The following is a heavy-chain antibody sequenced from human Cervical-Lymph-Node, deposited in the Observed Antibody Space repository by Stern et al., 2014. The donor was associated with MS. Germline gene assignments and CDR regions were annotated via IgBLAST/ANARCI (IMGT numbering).Heavy chain of an antibody. D-gene: IGHD5/OR15-5a*01. CDR3: ARDRENAPPNRLSYYFDY. Sequence: QDQLVQSGAEVKKPGASVKVSCKASGYTFTTSHVHWVRQAPGQALEWLGIINTSAGNTRYAEKFQGRVTMTSDTSTSTVYMELSTLKSEDTAVYFCARDRENAPPNRLSYYFDYWGQGTLVTVSS. V-gene: IGHV1-46*01. CDR1: GYTFTTSH. J-gene: IGHJ4*02. CDR2: INTSAGNT.